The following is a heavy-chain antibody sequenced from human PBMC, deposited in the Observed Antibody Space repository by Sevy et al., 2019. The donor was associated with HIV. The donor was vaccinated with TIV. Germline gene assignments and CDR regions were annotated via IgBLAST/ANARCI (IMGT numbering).Heavy chain of an antibody. V-gene: IGHV3-30*18. CDR1: GFSFSSYG. Sequence: GESLKISCVASGFSFSSYGMHWVRQAPGKGLVWVALISYHGTNKYYGVSVRDRFTVSRDNSRNTLYLQMDSLRAEDTAVYYCAKISEEYIQTWYPPDYWGQGTLVTVSS. D-gene: IGHD5-18*01. CDR2: ISYHGTNK. J-gene: IGHJ4*02. CDR3: AKISEEYIQTWYPPDY.